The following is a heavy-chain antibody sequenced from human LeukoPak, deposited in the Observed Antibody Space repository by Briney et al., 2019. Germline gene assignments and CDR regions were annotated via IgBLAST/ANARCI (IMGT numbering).Heavy chain of an antibody. V-gene: IGHV1-18*01. J-gene: IGHJ5*02. D-gene: IGHD3-16*01. Sequence: ASVMVSCKVSGYTSPFYGITWVRQAPGQGLEWMGWISTETQSPNYAQKLQGRLTITTDKATSTAYMELTSLRYDDAAIYNCARVSSIMGGGYNFFDPWGQGTLITVSS. CDR1: GYTSPFYG. CDR2: ISTETQSP. CDR3: ARVSSIMGGGYNFFDP.